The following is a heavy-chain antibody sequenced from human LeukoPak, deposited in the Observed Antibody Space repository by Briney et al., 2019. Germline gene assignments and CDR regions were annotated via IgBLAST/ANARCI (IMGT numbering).Heavy chain of an antibody. Sequence: PSETLSLTCTVSGGSISSYYWSWIRQPPGKGLEWIGYIYYSGSTNYNPSLKSRVTISVDTSKNQFSLKLSSVTAADTAVYYYARGVAEGWFDPWGQGTLVTVSS. CDR1: GGSISSYY. CDR2: IYYSGST. CDR3: ARGVAEGWFDP. V-gene: IGHV4-59*01. D-gene: IGHD6-19*01. J-gene: IGHJ5*02.